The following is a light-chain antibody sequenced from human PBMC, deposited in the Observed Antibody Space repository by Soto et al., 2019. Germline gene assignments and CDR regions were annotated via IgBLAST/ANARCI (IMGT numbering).Light chain of an antibody. Sequence: QPVLTQSPSASASLGASVKLTCTLSSGHTNYAIAWHQQQPDKGPRYLMKLNSDGSHSKGDGNPDRFSGSTSGAERHLTISSLQSEDEADYYCQTWGTAIHDVVFGGGTQVTVL. J-gene: IGLJ2*01. V-gene: IGLV4-69*01. CDR3: QTWGTAIHDVV. CDR2: LNSDGSH. CDR1: SGHTNYA.